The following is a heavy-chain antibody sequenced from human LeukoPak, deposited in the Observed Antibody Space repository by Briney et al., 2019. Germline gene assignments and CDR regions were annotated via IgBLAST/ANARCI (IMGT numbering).Heavy chain of an antibody. CDR3: ARDFSLTVAENFQH. Sequence: ASVKVSCKASGYTFTTYDINWVRQATGQGLEWMGWMDPNSGNTGYAQKFQGRVTMTRDTSTSTVYMELSSLRSEDTAVYYCARDFSLTVAENFQHWGQGTLVTVSS. CDR2: MDPNSGNT. CDR1: GYTFTTYD. D-gene: IGHD4-23*01. J-gene: IGHJ1*01. V-gene: IGHV1-8*01.